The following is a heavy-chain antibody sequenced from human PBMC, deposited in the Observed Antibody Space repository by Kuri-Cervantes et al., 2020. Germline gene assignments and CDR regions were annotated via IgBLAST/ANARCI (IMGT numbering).Heavy chain of an antibody. CDR1: GYTFTRYA. J-gene: IGHJ6*03. V-gene: IGHV1-69*05. D-gene: IGHD6-19*01. CDR3: ARGGSPKGYMDV. Sequence: SVKVSCKASGYTFTRYAMNWVRQAPGQGLEWMGGIILIFGTANYAQKFQGRVTITTDESTSTAYMELSSLRSEDTAVYYCARGGSPKGYMDVWAKGPRSPSP. CDR2: IILIFGTA.